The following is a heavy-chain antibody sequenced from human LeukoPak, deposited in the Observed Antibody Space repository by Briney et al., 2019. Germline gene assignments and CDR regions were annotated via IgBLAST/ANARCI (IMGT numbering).Heavy chain of an antibody. V-gene: IGHV4-38-2*02. CDR2: IYHSGST. D-gene: IGHD2-2*01. CDR3: ASTILRYCSSTSCYPAEYFQH. CDR1: GYSISSGYY. Sequence: SETLSLTCTVSGYSISSGYYWGWIRQPPGKGLEWIGSIYHSGSTYYNPSLKSRVTISVDTSKNQFSLKLSSVTAADTAVYYCASTILRYCSSTSCYPAEYFQHWGQGTLVTVSS. J-gene: IGHJ1*01.